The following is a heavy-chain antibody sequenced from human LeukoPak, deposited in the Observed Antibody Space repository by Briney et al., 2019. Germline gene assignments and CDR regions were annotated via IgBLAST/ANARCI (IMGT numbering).Heavy chain of an antibody. CDR3: ARDQGVVVNEYYFDY. J-gene: IGHJ4*02. CDR1: GYTFTSYG. CDR2: ISAYNGNT. Sequence: ASVKVSCKASGYTFTSYGISWVRQAPGQGLEWMGWISAYNGNTNYAQKLQGRVTMTTDTSTSTAYMELRSLRSDDTAVYYCARDQGVVVNEYYFDYWGQGTLVTVSS. V-gene: IGHV1-18*01. D-gene: IGHD3-22*01.